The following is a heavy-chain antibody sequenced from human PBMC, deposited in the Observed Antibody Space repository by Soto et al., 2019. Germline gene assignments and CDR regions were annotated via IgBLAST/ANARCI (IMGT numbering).Heavy chain of an antibody. D-gene: IGHD2-2*01. CDR1: GYDFKTNW. CDR2: MYPGDSDT. J-gene: IGHJ4*02. Sequence: GEALKISCSGSGYDFKTNWFGWVRHLPGRGLEWVGIMYPGDSDTNLLPSKRGHVALSAAVNVSSAFMQWRAMETSDSGMYFCARVPRDSNNTSCYYADDWGQGTTVTVSS. V-gene: IGHV5-51*01. CDR3: ARVPRDSNNTSCYYADD.